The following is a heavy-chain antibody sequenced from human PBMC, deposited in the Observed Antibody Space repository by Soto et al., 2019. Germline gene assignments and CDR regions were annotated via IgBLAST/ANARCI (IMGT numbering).Heavy chain of an antibody. Sequence: PSETLSLTCTVSGGPISSYYWSWIRQPPGKGLEWIGYIYYSGSTNYNPSLKSRVTISVVTSKNQFSLKLSSVTAADTAVYYCVRTYSSGYYFDYWGQGTLVTVSS. V-gene: IGHV4-59*01. D-gene: IGHD6-25*01. CDR1: GGPISSYY. CDR3: VRTYSSGYYFDY. CDR2: IYYSGST. J-gene: IGHJ4*02.